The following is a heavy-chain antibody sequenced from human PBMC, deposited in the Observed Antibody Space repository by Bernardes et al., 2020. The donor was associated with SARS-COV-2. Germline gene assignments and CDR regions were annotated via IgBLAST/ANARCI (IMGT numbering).Heavy chain of an antibody. J-gene: IGHJ4*02. CDR3: ARFPVVAATQGFDY. V-gene: IGHV4-59*01. D-gene: IGHD2-15*01. CDR1: GGSISSYY. CDR2: IYYSGST. Sequence: SEPLSLTCTVSGGSISSYYWSWIRQPPGKGLEWIGYIYYSGSTNYNPSLKSRVTISVDTSKNQFSLKLSSVTAADTAVYYCARFPVVAATQGFDYWGQGTLVTVSS.